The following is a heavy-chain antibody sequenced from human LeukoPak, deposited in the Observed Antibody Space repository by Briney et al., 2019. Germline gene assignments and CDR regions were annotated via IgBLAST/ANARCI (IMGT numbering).Heavy chain of an antibody. J-gene: IGHJ4*02. CDR3: ARVSSSGDYYDN. V-gene: IGHV1-2*02. Sequence: GASVKVSCKASGYTFSAYYMHWVRQAPGQGLEWMGWINPNSGGTNYAQKFQGRVTMTTDTSISTAYMELGGLRYDDTAVYYCARVSSSGDYYDNWGQGTLVTVSS. CDR2: INPNSGGT. CDR1: GYTFSAYY. D-gene: IGHD3-10*01.